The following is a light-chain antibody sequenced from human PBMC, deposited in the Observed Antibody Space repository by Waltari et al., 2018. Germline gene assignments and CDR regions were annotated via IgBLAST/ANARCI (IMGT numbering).Light chain of an antibody. V-gene: IGLV2-14*01. CDR2: EVS. CDR1: NTDVGAYNY. CDR3: NSYTSSSSLDGSVV. J-gene: IGLJ2*01. Sequence: QSALTQPASVSGSPGQSITISCTGTNTDVGAYNYVSWFQQHPGKAPKLILYEVSNRPSGVSNRFSGSNSGNTASLTISWLQAEDEADYYCNSYTSSSSLDGSVVFGGGTKVTVL.